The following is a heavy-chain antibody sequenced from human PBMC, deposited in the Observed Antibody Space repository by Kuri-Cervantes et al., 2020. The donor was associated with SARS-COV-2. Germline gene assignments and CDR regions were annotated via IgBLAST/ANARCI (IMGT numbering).Heavy chain of an antibody. CDR2: INPNSGGT. Sequence: ASVKVSCKASGYTFTGYYMHWVRQAPGQGLEWMGWINPNSGGTNYAQKFQGRVTMTRDTSISTAYKELSRLRSDDTAVYYCARAAEDSSGYYYGVYDYWGQGTLVTVSS. V-gene: IGHV1-2*02. CDR3: ARAAEDSSGYYYGVYDY. D-gene: IGHD3-22*01. J-gene: IGHJ4*02. CDR1: GYTFTGYY.